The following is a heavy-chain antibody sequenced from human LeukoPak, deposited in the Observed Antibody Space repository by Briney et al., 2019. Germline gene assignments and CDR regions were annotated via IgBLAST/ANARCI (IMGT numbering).Heavy chain of an antibody. Sequence: GAPLKISGKGSGSRFTSYWIGWVRQMPGKGLEWMGIIYPGDSATSYSPSFQGQVTISADKSISTAYLQWSSLKASDTAMYYCARLKAVAYMRGFDYWGQGTLVTVSS. D-gene: IGHD6-19*01. V-gene: IGHV5-51*01. CDR2: IYPGDSAT. CDR1: GSRFTSYW. CDR3: ARLKAVAYMRGFDY. J-gene: IGHJ4*02.